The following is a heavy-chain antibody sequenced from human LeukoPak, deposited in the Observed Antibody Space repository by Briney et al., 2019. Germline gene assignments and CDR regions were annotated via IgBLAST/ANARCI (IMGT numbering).Heavy chain of an antibody. J-gene: IGHJ3*02. V-gene: IGHV4-30-4*08. CDR2: IYYSGST. Sequence: SETLSPTCTVSGGSISRGDYYRSWIRQPPGKGLEWIGYIYYSGSTYYNPSLKSRVTISVDTSKNQFSLKLSSVTAADTAVYYCARDLREDAFDIWGQGTMVTVSS. CDR3: ARDLREDAFDI. D-gene: IGHD5-24*01. CDR1: GGSISRGDYY.